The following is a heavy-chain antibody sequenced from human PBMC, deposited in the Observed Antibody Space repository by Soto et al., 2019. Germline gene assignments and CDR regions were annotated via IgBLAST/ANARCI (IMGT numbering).Heavy chain of an antibody. V-gene: IGHV4-61*01. CDR2: IYYSGST. CDR1: GGSVSSGSYY. CDR3: ARAGVVATIIAFDI. J-gene: IGHJ3*02. Sequence: SETLSLTCTVSGGSVSSGSYYWSWIRQPPGKGLEWIGYIYYSGSTNYNPSLKSRVTISVDTSKNQFSLKLSSVTAADTAVYYCARAGVVATIIAFDIWGQGTMVTVS. D-gene: IGHD5-12*01.